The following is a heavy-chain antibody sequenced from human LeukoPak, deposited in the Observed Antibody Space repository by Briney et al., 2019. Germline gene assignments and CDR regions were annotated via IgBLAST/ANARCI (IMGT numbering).Heavy chain of an antibody. D-gene: IGHD6-19*01. CDR1: GGSISSSSYY. J-gene: IGHJ5*02. V-gene: IGHV4-39*07. Sequence: SETLSLTCTVSGGSISSSSYYWGWIRQPPGKGLEWIGSIYYSGSTYYNPSLKSRVTISVDTSKNQFSLKLSSVTAADTAVYYCARGGSDSSGWFKAEANNWFDPWGQGTLVTVSS. CDR2: IYYSGST. CDR3: ARGGSDSSGWFKAEANNWFDP.